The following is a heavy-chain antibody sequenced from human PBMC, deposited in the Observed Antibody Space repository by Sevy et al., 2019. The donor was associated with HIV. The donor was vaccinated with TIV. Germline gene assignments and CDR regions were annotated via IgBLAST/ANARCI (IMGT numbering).Heavy chain of an antibody. V-gene: IGHV3-49*03. CDR3: TRVLGTISPYYYFGMDV. CDR1: GFTFGDYA. Sequence: GGSLRLSCTASGFTFGDYAMSWLRQAPGKGLEWVGFIRSKTYGGTTEYAASVKGRFTISRGDSKNIDYLQMNSLKTEDTAVYYCTRVLGTISPYYYFGMDVWGQGTTVTVSS. D-gene: IGHD3-3*01. J-gene: IGHJ6*02. CDR2: IRSKTYGGTT.